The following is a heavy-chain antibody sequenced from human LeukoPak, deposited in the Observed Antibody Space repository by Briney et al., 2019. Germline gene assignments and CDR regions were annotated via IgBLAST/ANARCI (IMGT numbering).Heavy chain of an antibody. CDR1: GYTLTELS. J-gene: IGHJ4*02. CDR2: ISYDGSNK. D-gene: IGHD3-16*01. V-gene: IGHV3-30*03. Sequence: GASVKVSCKVSGYTLTELSMHWVRQAPGKGLEWVALISYDGSNKDYADSVKGRFTISRDTSKNTLYLQMNSLRSEDTAVYYCAVSMITDLFDYWGQGTLVSVSS. CDR3: AVSMITDLFDY.